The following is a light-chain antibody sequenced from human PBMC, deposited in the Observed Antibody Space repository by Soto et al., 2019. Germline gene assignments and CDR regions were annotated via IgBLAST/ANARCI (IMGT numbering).Light chain of an antibody. Sequence: EVVMTQSPATLSVSPGERATLACRASQSVGSNLAWYQQKPGQAPRVLIYGASTRATGIPARFSGSGSGTEFTLTISSLQSEDFAVYFCHQYSLWPYTFGQGTKLEIK. CDR3: HQYSLWPYT. CDR2: GAS. CDR1: QSVGSN. J-gene: IGKJ2*01. V-gene: IGKV3-15*01.